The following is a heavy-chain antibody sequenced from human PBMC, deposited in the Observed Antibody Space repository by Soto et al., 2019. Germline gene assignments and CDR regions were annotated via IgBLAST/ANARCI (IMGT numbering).Heavy chain of an antibody. CDR1: GGTFSSYA. CDR2: IIPIFGTA. J-gene: IGHJ4*02. D-gene: IGHD5-18*01. CDR3: ARGGRDGYSNPEYYFDY. V-gene: IGHV1-69*01. Sequence: QVQLVQSGAEVKKPGSSVKVSCKASGGTFSSYAISWVRQAPGQGLEWMGGIIPIFGTANYAQKFQGRVTITADESTSTAYMELSSLRSEDTAVYYCARGGRDGYSNPEYYFDYWCQGTLVTVSS.